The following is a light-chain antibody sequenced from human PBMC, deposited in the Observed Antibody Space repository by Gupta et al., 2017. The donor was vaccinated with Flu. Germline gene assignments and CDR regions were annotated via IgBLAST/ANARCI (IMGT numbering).Light chain of an antibody. CDR3: HQHLSYPLT. CDR1: QSINNW. Sequence: IQMTQSPSTLSASVGDSVTITCRASQSINNWLAWYQQKPGKAPKLLIYKASNLKSGVPSRFSGSESGTKFTLTSNNLQPEDSATYYCHQHLSYPLTFGGETKVEIK. V-gene: IGKV1-5*03. J-gene: IGKJ4*01. CDR2: KAS.